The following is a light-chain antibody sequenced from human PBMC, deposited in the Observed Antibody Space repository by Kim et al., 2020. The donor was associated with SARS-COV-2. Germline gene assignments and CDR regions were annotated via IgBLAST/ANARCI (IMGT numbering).Light chain of an antibody. CDR2: GKN. CDR3: NSRDSSGNHWV. Sequence: SSELTQDPAVSVALGQTVRITCQGDSLRSYYASWYQQKQGQAPVLVIYGKNNRPSGIPDRFSGASVGNTASLTITGAQAVDEADYYCNSRDSSGNHWVFGGGTKLTVL. J-gene: IGLJ3*02. V-gene: IGLV3-19*01. CDR1: SLRSYY.